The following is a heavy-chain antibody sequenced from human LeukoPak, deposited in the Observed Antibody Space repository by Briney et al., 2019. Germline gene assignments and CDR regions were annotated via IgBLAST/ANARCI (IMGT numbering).Heavy chain of an antibody. Sequence: SETLSLTCAVSGGSISSSNWWSWVRQPPGKGLEWIGEIYHSGSTNYNPSLKSRVTISVDKSKNQFSLKLSSVTAADTAVYYCARVLGIAAAGSLDYWGQGTLVTVSS. J-gene: IGHJ4*02. D-gene: IGHD6-13*01. V-gene: IGHV4-4*02. CDR1: GGSISSSNW. CDR3: ARVLGIAAAGSLDY. CDR2: IYHSGST.